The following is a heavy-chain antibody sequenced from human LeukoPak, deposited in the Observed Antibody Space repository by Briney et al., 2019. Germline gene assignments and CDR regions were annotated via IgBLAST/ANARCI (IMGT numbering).Heavy chain of an antibody. CDR1: EFTFSSFT. V-gene: IGHV3-21*01. CDR2: ISSSSSYI. Sequence: GGSLRLSCAASEFTFSSFTMNWVRQAPGKGLEWVSSISSSSSYIYYADSVKGRFTISRDNGKNSLYLQMNSLRAEDTAVYYCARDHHYDSGGNYYGGYYFDYWGQGTLVTVSS. D-gene: IGHD3-22*01. J-gene: IGHJ4*02. CDR3: ARDHHYDSGGNYYGGYYFDY.